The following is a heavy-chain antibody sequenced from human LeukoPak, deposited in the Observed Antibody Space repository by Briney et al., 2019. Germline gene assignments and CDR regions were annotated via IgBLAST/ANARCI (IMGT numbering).Heavy chain of an antibody. CDR2: IYTSGST. D-gene: IGHD2-2*02. CDR3: ARGIVVAPAAISLSRPGARFDY. Sequence: SETLSLTCTVSGGSISSGSYYWSWIRQPAGKGLEWIGRIYTSGSTNYNPSLKSRVTISVDTSKNQFSLKLSSVTAADTAVYYCARGIVVAPAAISLSRPGARFDYWGQGTLVTVSS. CDR1: GGSISSGSYY. V-gene: IGHV4-61*02. J-gene: IGHJ4*02.